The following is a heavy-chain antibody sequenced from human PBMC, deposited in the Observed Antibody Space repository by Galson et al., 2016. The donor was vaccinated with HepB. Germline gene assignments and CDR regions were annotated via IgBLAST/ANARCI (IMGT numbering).Heavy chain of an antibody. D-gene: IGHD6-19*01. CDR3: GKDRRTSGWFGADY. V-gene: IGHV3-43*01. J-gene: IGHJ4*02. CDR2: ISWDGSLT. Sequence: LRLSCAASGFTFDDFPMHWVRQRPGTGLEWVSLISWDGSLTYYADSVKGRFTISRDNSKNSLYLQMNSLRPEDTALYYCGKDRRTSGWFGADYWGQGTLVTVSS. CDR1: GFTFDDFP.